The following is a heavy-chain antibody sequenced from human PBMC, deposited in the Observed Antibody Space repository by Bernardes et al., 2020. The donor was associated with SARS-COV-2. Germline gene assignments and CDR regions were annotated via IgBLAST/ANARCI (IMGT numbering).Heavy chain of an antibody. Sequence: GGSLRLSCAASGFTLSDFAMSWVRQTPGKGLEWVSGSGGGGAGTYYADFVKGRFTISRDNSKNTLFLQMNSLRAEDTAVYYCAKGSVIDHWGQGTLVTVSS. CDR2: SGGGGAGT. CDR3: AKGSVIDH. V-gene: IGHV3-23*01. CDR1: GFTLSDFA. J-gene: IGHJ4*02.